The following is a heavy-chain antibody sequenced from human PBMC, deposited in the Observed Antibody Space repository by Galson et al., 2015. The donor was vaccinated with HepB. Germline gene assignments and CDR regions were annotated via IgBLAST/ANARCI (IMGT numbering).Heavy chain of an antibody. CDR1: GYTFSNSG. CDR2: ISAYNGDT. CDR3: ARGGLSTVIDS. Sequence: SVKVSCKAFGYTFSNSGLTWVRQAPGQGLEWMGWISAYNGDTNLAQKFQGRVTMTTDTSTNTAYMELRGLRTDDTAVYFCARGGLSTVIDSWGQGVLVTVSS. J-gene: IGHJ4*02. V-gene: IGHV1-18*01. D-gene: IGHD2/OR15-2a*01.